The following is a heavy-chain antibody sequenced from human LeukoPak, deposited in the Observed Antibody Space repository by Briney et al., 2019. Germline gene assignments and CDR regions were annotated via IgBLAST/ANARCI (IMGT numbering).Heavy chain of an antibody. Sequence: GRSLRLSCAASGFTFSSYGMHWVRQAPGKGLEWVAVISYDGSNKYYADSVKGRFTISRDNSRNTLYLQMNSLRAEDTAVYYCAKDLYRGASYYYGMDVWGQGTSVAVSS. J-gene: IGHJ6*02. CDR3: AKDLYRGASYYYGMDV. CDR2: ISYDGSNK. V-gene: IGHV3-30*18. CDR1: GFTFSSYG. D-gene: IGHD3-10*01.